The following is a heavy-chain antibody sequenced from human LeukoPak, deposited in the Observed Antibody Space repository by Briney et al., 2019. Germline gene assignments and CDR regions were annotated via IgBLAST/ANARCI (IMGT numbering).Heavy chain of an antibody. CDR2: ISTYTGNT. CDR3: ARDCSSTSCYYGMDV. D-gene: IGHD2-2*01. V-gene: IGHV1-18*01. J-gene: IGHJ6*02. CDR1: GYTFSRYS. Sequence: ASVKVSCKASGYTFSRYSISWVRQAPGQGLEWMGWISTYTGNTNYARKFQGRVTITTDTSTSAAYMELRSLRSDDTAVYYCARDCSSTSCYYGMDVWGQGTTVTVSS.